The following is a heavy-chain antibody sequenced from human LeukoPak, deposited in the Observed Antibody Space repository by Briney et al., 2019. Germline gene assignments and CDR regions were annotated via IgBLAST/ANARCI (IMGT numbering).Heavy chain of an antibody. CDR3: AKDRGSYSYFDY. V-gene: IGHV3-43D*03. CDR1: GFTFDDYA. D-gene: IGHD1-26*01. Sequence: GGSLRLSCAASGFTFDDYAMHWVRQAPGKGLEWVSLISWDGGSTYYADSVKGRFTISRDNSKNTLYLQMNSLRAEDTAVYYCAKDRGSYSYFDYWGQGTLVTVSS. CDR2: ISWDGGST. J-gene: IGHJ4*02.